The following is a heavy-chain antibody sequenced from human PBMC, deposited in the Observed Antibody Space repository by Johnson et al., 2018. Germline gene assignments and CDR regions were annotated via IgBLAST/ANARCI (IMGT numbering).Heavy chain of an antibody. CDR1: GFSFNIYG. CDR2: ISDSGGDT. D-gene: IGHD5-18*01. V-gene: IGHV3-23*04. Sequence: VQLVQSGGGLVQPGGSLRLSCAASGFSFNIYGMNWVRQAPGKGLEWVSTISDSGGDTHYADSVTGRVTISRDNSENTVYLQMDSRRGEDMALYYCNKLWLDVRGFDDWGQGALVTGSA. CDR3: NKLWLDVRGFDD. J-gene: IGHJ4*02.